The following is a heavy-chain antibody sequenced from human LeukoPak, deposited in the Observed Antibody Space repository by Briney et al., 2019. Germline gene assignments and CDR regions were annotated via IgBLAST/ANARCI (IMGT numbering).Heavy chain of an antibody. Sequence: SETLSLTCTVSGGSISSHYWSRIRQPPGKGLEWIGYIYYSGSTNYNPSLKSRVTISVDTSKNQFSLKLSSVTAADTAVYYCARDRRGGYDFFRYYYYGMDVWGQGTTVTVSS. CDR2: IYYSGST. V-gene: IGHV4-59*11. J-gene: IGHJ6*02. D-gene: IGHD5-12*01. CDR1: GGSISSHY. CDR3: ARDRRGGYDFFRYYYYGMDV.